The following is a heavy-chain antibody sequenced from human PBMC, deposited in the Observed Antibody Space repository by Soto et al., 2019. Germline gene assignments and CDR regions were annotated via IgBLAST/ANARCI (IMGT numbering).Heavy chain of an antibody. CDR2: IGTDTVTK. V-gene: IGHV3-48*01. CDR3: AKNQGVELVPLATVDWFDP. CDR1: GFTFSAHT. J-gene: IGHJ5*02. Sequence: GGSLRLSCAASGFTFSAHTMTWVRQAPGKGLEWVSYIGTDTVTKHYPDSVRGRFTISRDNAKNSLYLELNNLSAEDTAVYHCAKNQGVELVPLATVDWFDPWGQGSVVTVSS. D-gene: IGHD1-26*01.